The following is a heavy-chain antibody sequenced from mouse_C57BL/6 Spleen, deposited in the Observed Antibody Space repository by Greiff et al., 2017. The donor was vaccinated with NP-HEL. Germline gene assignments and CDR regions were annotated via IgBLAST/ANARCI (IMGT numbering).Heavy chain of an antibody. D-gene: IGHD1-1*01. V-gene: IGHV5-9*01. CDR3: ARISLLRWYFDV. CDR2: ISGGGGNT. Sequence: DVHLVESGGGLVKPGGSLKLSCAASGFTFSSYTMSWVRQTPEKRLEWVATISGGGGNTYYPDSVKGRFTISRDNAKNTLYLQMSSLRSEDTALYYCARISLLRWYFDVWGTGTTVTVSS. J-gene: IGHJ1*03. CDR1: GFTFSSYT.